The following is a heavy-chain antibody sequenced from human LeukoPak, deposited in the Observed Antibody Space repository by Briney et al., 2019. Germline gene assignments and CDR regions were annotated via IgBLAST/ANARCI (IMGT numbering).Heavy chain of an antibody. CDR1: GYTFTSYG. V-gene: IGHV1-8*01. J-gene: IGHJ4*02. D-gene: IGHD6-13*01. CDR2: MNPNSGNT. Sequence: ASVKVSCKAPGYTFTSYGINWVRQAPGPGLERVGWMNPNSGNTGYAQKFQGRVTMTRNTSISTAYMELSSLRSEDTAVYYCARDFRIAAARLGYWGQGTLVTVSS. CDR3: ARDFRIAAARLGY.